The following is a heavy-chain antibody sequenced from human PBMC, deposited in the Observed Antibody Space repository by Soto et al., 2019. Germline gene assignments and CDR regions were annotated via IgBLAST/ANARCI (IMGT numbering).Heavy chain of an antibody. J-gene: IGHJ4*02. V-gene: IGHV4-59*01. CDR2: IYYSGST. CDR3: ARSPPIAAAGTYYFDY. Sequence: SETPSLTCTVSGGSISSYYWSWIRQPPGKGLEWIGYIYYSGSTNYNPSLKSRVTISVDTSKNQFSLKLSSVTAADTAVYYCARSPPIAAAGTYYFDYWGQGTLVTVSS. D-gene: IGHD6-13*01. CDR1: GGSISSYY.